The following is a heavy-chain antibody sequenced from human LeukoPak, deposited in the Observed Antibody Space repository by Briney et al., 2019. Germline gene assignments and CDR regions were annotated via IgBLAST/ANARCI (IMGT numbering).Heavy chain of an antibody. CDR1: GFTFTSYS. V-gene: IGHV3-23*01. D-gene: IGHD1-26*01. CDR3: AKGGKWDVTPFDY. CDR2: ISGGGGST. J-gene: IGHJ4*02. Sequence: PGGSLRLSCAASGFTFTSYSMNWVRPAPGKGLEWVSTISGGGGSTYYADSVKGRFTISRDNSKNTLYLQVNSLRAEDTAVYYCAKGGKWDVTPFDYWGQGTLVTVSS.